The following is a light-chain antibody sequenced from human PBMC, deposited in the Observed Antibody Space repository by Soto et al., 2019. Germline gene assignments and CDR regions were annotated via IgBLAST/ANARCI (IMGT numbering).Light chain of an antibody. Sequence: DIVMTQSPDSLAVSLGERATINCKSSQSVLYSPDNKNYLAWYQQKPGQPPKLLIYWASTRESGVPDRFSGSGSGTDFTLTISSLQAEDVAVYYCHQFYITPYTFGQGTKLEIK. CDR2: WAS. CDR3: HQFYITPYT. CDR1: QSVLYSPDNKNY. J-gene: IGKJ2*01. V-gene: IGKV4-1*01.